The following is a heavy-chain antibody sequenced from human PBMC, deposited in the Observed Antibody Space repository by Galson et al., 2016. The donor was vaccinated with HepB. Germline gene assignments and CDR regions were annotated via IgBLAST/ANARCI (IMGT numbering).Heavy chain of an antibody. CDR1: GFAFDIYA. CDR3: ARVVRDYRTSSYSGPSYAMDV. V-gene: IGHV3-9*01. CDR2: ISWNSAYV. J-gene: IGHJ6*02. Sequence: SLRLSCAASGFAFDIYAIHWVRQAPGKGLEWVSGISWNSAYVAYADSVKVRFTISRANAKSSLYLQMNSLRAEDTALYYCARVVRDYRTSSYSGPSYAMDVWGQGTTVTVSS. D-gene: IGHD1-14*01.